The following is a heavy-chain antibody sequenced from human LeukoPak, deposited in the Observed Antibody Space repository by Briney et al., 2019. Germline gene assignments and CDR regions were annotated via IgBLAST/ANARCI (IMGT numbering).Heavy chain of an antibody. V-gene: IGHV4-34*01. CDR3: ARESSYSGSRYYFDY. D-gene: IGHD1-26*01. CDR1: GGSFSGYY. Sequence: TPSETLSLTCAVYGGSFSGYYWSWIRQPPGKGLEWIGEINHSGSTNYNPSLKSRVTISVDTSKNQFSLKLSSVTAADTAVYYCARESSYSGSRYYFDYWGQGTLVTVSS. J-gene: IGHJ4*02. CDR2: INHSGST.